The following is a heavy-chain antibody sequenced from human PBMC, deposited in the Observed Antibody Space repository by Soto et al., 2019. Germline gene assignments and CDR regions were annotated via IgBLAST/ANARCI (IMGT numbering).Heavy chain of an antibody. CDR1: SGSISSSNW. Sequence: QVQLQESGPGLVKPSGTLSLTCAVSSGSISSSNWWSWVRQPPGKGLEWIGEIYHSGSTNYNPSLKSPVTISVDKSKNHFSLKLSSVTAADTAVYYCASTYSSGWDHYYMDVWGKGTTVTVSS. D-gene: IGHD6-19*01. CDR2: IYHSGST. J-gene: IGHJ6*03. V-gene: IGHV4-4*02. CDR3: ASTYSSGWDHYYMDV.